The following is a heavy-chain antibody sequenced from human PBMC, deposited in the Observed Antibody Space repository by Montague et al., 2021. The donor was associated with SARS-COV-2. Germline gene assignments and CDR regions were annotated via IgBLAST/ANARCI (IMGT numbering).Heavy chain of an antibody. CDR2: IDWDDDK. CDR1: GFSLSTSGMC. V-gene: IGHV2-70*11. J-gene: IGHJ6*02. D-gene: IGHD3-9*01. Sequence: PALVKPTQTLTLTCTFSGFSLSTSGMCVSWIRQPPGKALEWLARIDWDDDKYYSTSLKTRLTISKDTSKNQVVLTMTNMDPVDTAKYYCARRTYDILTGYDYGMDVWGQGTTVTVPS. CDR3: ARRTYDILTGYDYGMDV.